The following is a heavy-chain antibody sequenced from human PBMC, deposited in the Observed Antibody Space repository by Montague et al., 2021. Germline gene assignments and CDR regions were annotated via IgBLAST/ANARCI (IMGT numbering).Heavy chain of an antibody. D-gene: IGHD1-1*01. J-gene: IGHJ4*02. CDR3: ARRLEIRAPFDY. V-gene: IGHV4-59*08. CDR1: AGSISESY. Sequence: SETLSLTCTVSAGSISESYWSWIRQSPEKGLEWIGYIYHGGATNYKPSLKSRVTISADTSMNQFSLNLRSVTAADTAVYLCARRLEIRAPFDYWGQGTLVTISS. CDR2: IYHGGAT.